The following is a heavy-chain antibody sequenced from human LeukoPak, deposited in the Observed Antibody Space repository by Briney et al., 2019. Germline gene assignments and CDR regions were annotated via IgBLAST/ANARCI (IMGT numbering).Heavy chain of an antibody. Sequence: SETLSLTCTVSGGSISSYYWSWIRQPPGKGLEWIGYIYYSGSTNYNPSLKSRVTISVDTSKNQFSLKLSSMTAADTAVYYCARGVLWFGDFDPWGQGTLVTVSS. V-gene: IGHV4-59*01. CDR1: GGSISSYY. CDR3: ARGVLWFGDFDP. D-gene: IGHD3-10*01. CDR2: IYYSGST. J-gene: IGHJ5*02.